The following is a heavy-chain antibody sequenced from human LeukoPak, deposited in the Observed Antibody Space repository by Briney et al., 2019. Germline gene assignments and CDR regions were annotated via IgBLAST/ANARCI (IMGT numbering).Heavy chain of an antibody. V-gene: IGHV3-48*03. Sequence: AGGSLRLSCAASGFSFSGYEMNWVRQAPGKGLEWVSYISSSGSTIYYADSVKGRFTISRDNAKNSLYPQMNSLRAEDTAVYYCARVSTLARFDPWGQGTLVTVSS. CDR3: ARVSTLARFDP. CDR1: GFSFSGYE. J-gene: IGHJ5*02. CDR2: ISSSGSTI.